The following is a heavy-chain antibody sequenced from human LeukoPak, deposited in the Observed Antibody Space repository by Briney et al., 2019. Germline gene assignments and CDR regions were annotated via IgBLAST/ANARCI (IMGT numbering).Heavy chain of an antibody. Sequence: SQTLSLTCTVSGGSISSGSYYWSWIRQPAGKGLEWIGRIYTSGSTNYNPSLKSRVTISVDTSKNQFSLKLSSVTAADTAVYYCARGKLRGYSYEPDHWGQGTLVTVSS. J-gene: IGHJ4*02. CDR1: GGSISSGSYY. CDR2: IYTSGST. V-gene: IGHV4-61*02. CDR3: ARGKLRGYSYEPDH. D-gene: IGHD5-18*01.